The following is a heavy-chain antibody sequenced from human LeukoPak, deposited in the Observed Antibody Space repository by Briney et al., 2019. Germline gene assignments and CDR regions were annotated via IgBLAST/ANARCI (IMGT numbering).Heavy chain of an antibody. CDR3: AREADRSGRYAGGMDV. J-gene: IGHJ6*04. CDR1: GGSISSYY. D-gene: IGHD6-19*01. CDR2: IYYSGST. Sequence: SETLSLTCTVSGGSISSYYWSWIRQPPGKGLEWIGYIYYSGSTNYNPSLKSRVTISVDTSKNQFSLKLSSVTAADTAVYYCAREADRSGRYAGGMDVWGKGTTVTVSP. V-gene: IGHV4-59*01.